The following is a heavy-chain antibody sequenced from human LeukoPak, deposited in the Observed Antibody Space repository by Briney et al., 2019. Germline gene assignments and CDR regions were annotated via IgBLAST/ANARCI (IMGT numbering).Heavy chain of an antibody. D-gene: IGHD3-10*01. CDR2: INPSGGST. CDR3: AKNYYYGSRSDY. V-gene: IGHV1-46*01. Sequence: ASVKVSCKASGYTFTSYYMHWVRQAPGQGLEWMGIINPSGGSTSYAQKFQGRVTITADESTSTAYMELSSLRSEDTAVYYCAKNYYYGSRSDYWGQGTLVTVSS. CDR1: GYTFTSYY. J-gene: IGHJ4*02.